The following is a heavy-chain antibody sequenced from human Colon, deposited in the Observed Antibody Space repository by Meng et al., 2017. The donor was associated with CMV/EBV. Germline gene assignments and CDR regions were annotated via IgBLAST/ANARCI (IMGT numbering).Heavy chain of an antibody. CDR3: ARSKDIVIVEAAQAVFDI. D-gene: IGHD2-2*01. V-gene: IGHV4-39*07. Sequence: SETLSLTCSVSGDAISSSRYYWDWVRQPPGKGLEWIGSIYYSTTTFYNPSLRGRITISGDTSKNQFSLKLTSVTAADTAVYYCARSKDIVIVEAAQAVFDIWGQGTMVTVSS. CDR1: GDAISSSRYY. J-gene: IGHJ3*02. CDR2: IYYSTTT.